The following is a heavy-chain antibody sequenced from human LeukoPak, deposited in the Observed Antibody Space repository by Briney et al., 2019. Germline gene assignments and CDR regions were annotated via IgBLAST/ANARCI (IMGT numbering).Heavy chain of an antibody. D-gene: IGHD2-15*01. V-gene: IGHV4-34*01. CDR2: MYHSGST. CDR3: ARGGVVVVAATLNWFDP. Sequence: SETLSLTCAIYGGSFSSYYWTWIRQPPGKGLEWIGEMYHSGSTYYNPSLKSRVTISVDTSKNQFSLKLSSVTAADTAVYYCARGGVVVVAATLNWFDPWGQGTLVTVSS. CDR1: GGSFSSYY. J-gene: IGHJ5*02.